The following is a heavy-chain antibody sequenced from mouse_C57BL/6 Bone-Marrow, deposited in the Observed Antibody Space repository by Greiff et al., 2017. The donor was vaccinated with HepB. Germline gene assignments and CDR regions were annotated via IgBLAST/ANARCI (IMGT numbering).Heavy chain of an antibody. CDR2: INSDGGST. J-gene: IGHJ2*01. CDR3: ARRGGLLRSVDY. V-gene: IGHV5-2*01. Sequence: EVLLVESGGGLVKPGESLKFSCESTEYEFPSYDMYWVRKTPEKRLELVAAINSDGGSTYYPDTMERRCILSRDNTKKTLYLQMSSLSSEDTALYYCARRGGLLRSVDYWGQGTTLTVSS. CDR1: EYEFPSYD. D-gene: IGHD1-1*01.